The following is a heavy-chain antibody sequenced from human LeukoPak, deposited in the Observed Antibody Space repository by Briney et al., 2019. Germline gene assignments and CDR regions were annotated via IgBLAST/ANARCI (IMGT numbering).Heavy chain of an antibody. J-gene: IGHJ6*02. CDR3: ATVTTICYYYGMDV. Sequence: GESPKISCKGSGYSFTSYWIGWVRQMPGKGLEWMGRIDPSDSYTNYSPSFQGHVTISADKSISTAYLQWSSLKASDTAMYYCATVTTICYYYGMDVWGQGTTVTVS. CDR2: IDPSDSYT. V-gene: IGHV5-10-1*01. CDR1: GYSFTSYW. D-gene: IGHD4-17*01.